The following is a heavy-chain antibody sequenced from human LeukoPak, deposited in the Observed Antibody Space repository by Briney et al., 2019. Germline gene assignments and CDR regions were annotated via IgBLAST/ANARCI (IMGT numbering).Heavy chain of an antibody. D-gene: IGHD4-23*01. Sequence: SETLSLTCTVSGGSINSYYWTWIRQSAGKGLEWIGRMYSSGSTNYNPSLKSRVSMSGDTSKNQFSVKLTSVTAADTAVYYCARGGKATVVTMWGQGILVTVSS. CDR3: ARGGKATVVTM. CDR1: GGSINSYY. V-gene: IGHV4-4*07. J-gene: IGHJ4*02. CDR2: MYSSGST.